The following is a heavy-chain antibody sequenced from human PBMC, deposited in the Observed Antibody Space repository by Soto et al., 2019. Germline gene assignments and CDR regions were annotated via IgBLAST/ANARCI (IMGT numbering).Heavy chain of an antibody. CDR1: GDTFTSYY. J-gene: IGHJ5*02. CDR2: INPHGGST. Sequence: QVRLVQSGAEVRRPGASVKVSCKAPGDTFTSYYLNWVRQAPGQGLEWMGVINPHGGSTTYAQKFQGRVTMTRDTSRSTVYMELRSLRSDDTAIYYCARSSGGNFGIIIEGANWFDPWGQGTLVTVSS. V-gene: IGHV1-46*01. CDR3: ARSSGGNFGIIIEGANWFDP. D-gene: IGHD3-3*01.